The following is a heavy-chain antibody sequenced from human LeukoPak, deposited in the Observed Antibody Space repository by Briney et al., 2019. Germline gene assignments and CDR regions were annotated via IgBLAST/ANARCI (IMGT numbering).Heavy chain of an antibody. D-gene: IGHD3-22*01. CDR2: ISSSDNTI. J-gene: IGHJ4*02. Sequence: GGSLRLSCAASGFTVSSNYMSWIRQAPGKGLEWISYISSSDNTIYYADSVKGRFTISRDNAKNSLYLQMNSLRAEDTAVYYCARDRAYYYDSSGYFFWGQGTLVTVSS. V-gene: IGHV3-11*01. CDR1: GFTVSSNY. CDR3: ARDRAYYYDSSGYFF.